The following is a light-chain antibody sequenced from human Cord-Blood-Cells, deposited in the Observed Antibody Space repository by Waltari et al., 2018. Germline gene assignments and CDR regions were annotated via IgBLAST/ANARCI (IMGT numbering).Light chain of an antibody. CDR2: EDN. CDR1: IRSLASHS. V-gene: IGLV6-57*01. Sequence: NLLLTQPHSVSESPGKTVTISCTRSIRSLASHSIQPYQQRPGSSPTTVTYEDNQRPSGVPDRFSGSIDSSSNSASLTISGLKTEDEADYYCQSYDSSNWVFGGGTKLTVL. J-gene: IGLJ3*02. CDR3: QSYDSSNWV.